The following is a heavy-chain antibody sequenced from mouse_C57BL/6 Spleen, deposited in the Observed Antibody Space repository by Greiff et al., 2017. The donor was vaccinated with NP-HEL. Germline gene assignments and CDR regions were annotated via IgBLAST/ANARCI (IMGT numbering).Heavy chain of an antibody. Sequence: EVQRVESGGGLVKPGGSLKLSCAASGFTFSSYAMSWVRQTPEKRLEWVATISDGGSYTYYPDNVKGRFTISRDNAKNNLYLQMSHLKSEDTAMYYCARLITTGYFDYWGQGTTLTVSS. CDR3: ARLITTGYFDY. J-gene: IGHJ2*01. D-gene: IGHD1-1*01. V-gene: IGHV5-4*01. CDR2: ISDGGSYT. CDR1: GFTFSSYA.